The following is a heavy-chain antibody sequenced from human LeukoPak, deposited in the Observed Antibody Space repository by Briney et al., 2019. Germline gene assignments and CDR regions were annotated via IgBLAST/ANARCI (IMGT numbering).Heavy chain of an antibody. J-gene: IGHJ4*02. Sequence: PGGSLRLSCAASGITFSSYWMHWVRQAPGKGLVWVSRINSDGSSTSYADSVKGRFTISRDNAKNTLYLQMNSLRAEDTAVYYCAREDRVVITYDYWGQGTLVTVSS. CDR2: INSDGSST. V-gene: IGHV3-74*01. CDR3: AREDRVVITYDY. CDR1: GITFSSYW. D-gene: IGHD3-22*01.